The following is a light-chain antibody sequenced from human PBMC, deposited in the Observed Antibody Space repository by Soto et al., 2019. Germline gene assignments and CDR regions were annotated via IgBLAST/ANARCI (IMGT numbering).Light chain of an antibody. CDR2: GAS. CDR1: QDIRNE. CDR3: LQDRNYPRT. V-gene: IGKV1-6*01. Sequence: AIQMTQSPSSLSASVGDRVNITCRASQDIRNELGWYQQRPGKAPKALIYGASNLQSGVPSRFSGSGFGTDFTLTISSLQPEDFATYYCLQDRNYPRTFGQGTKVESK. J-gene: IGKJ1*01.